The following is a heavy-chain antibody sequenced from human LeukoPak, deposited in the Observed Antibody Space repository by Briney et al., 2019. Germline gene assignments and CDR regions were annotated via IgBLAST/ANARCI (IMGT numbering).Heavy chain of an antibody. CDR3: ARVGSSSWYVDY. CDR1: GFTFSDYY. J-gene: IGHJ4*02. D-gene: IGHD6-13*01. CDR2: SSGGSI. V-gene: IGHV3-11*01. Sequence: GGSLRLSCAASGFTFSDYYMSWIRQAPGKGLEWVSYSSGGSIYYADFVKGRFTISRDNAKNSLYLQMNSLRAEDTAVYYCARVGSSSWYVDYLGQGTLVTVFS.